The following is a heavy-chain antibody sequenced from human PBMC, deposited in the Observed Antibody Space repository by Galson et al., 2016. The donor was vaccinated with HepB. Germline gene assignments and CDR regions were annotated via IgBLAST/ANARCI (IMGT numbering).Heavy chain of an antibody. CDR1: GFTFSYYA. Sequence: SLRLSCAASGFTFSYYAMSWVRQAPGKGLEWVSTISGTGVSTYYADSVKGRFTISRDNSKNTLYLQMNSLRAEDTAVYYCARERPDIAVAAFDYWGQGTLVTVSS. J-gene: IGHJ4*02. D-gene: IGHD6-19*01. CDR2: ISGTGVST. CDR3: ARERPDIAVAAFDY. V-gene: IGHV3-23*01.